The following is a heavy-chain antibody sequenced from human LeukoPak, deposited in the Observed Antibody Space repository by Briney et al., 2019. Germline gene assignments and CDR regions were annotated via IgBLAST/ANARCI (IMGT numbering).Heavy chain of an antibody. Sequence: ASVKVSCKASGYTFTSYGISWVRQAPGRGLEWMGWISAYNGNTNYAQKLQGRVTMTTDTSTSTAYMELRSLRSDDTAVYYCARDVVGATTPSYFDYWGQGTLVTASS. CDR1: GYTFTSYG. J-gene: IGHJ4*02. CDR3: ARDVVGATTPSYFDY. D-gene: IGHD1-26*01. V-gene: IGHV1-18*01. CDR2: ISAYNGNT.